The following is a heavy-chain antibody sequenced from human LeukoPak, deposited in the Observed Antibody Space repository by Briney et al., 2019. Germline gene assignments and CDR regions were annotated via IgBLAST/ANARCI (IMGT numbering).Heavy chain of an antibody. V-gene: IGHV3-23*01. J-gene: IGHJ4*02. CDR2: ISGSGSGGST. CDR3: AKSGYNRFDY. CDR1: GFTFSSSA. D-gene: IGHD5-24*01. Sequence: GGSLRLSCAASGFTFSSSAMSWFRQAPGKGLEWVSNISGSGSGGSTYYADSVKGRFTISRDNSKNTLYLQMNSLRAEDTAVYYCAKSGYNRFDYWGQGTLVTVSS.